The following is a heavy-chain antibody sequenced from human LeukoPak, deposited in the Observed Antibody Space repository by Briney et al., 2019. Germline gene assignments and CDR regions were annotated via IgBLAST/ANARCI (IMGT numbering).Heavy chain of an antibody. Sequence: GGSLRLSCAASGFTFSSCAMSWVRQAPGKGLEWVSAISGSGGSTYYADSVKGRFTISRDNSKNTLYLQMNSLRVEDTAVYYCAKRMYYDILTGYSTEYYFDYWGQGTLVTVSS. V-gene: IGHV3-23*01. CDR2: ISGSGGST. CDR1: GFTFSSCA. CDR3: AKRMYYDILTGYSTEYYFDY. D-gene: IGHD3-9*01. J-gene: IGHJ4*02.